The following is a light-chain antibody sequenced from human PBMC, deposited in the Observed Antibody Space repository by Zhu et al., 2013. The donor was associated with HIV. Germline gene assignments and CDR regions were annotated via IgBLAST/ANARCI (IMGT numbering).Light chain of an antibody. CDR3: QESYSTPMYS. CDR1: QSISSY. V-gene: IGKV1-39*01. J-gene: IGKJ2*03. CDR2: GAS. Sequence: DIQMTQSPSSLSASVGDRVTITCRASQSISSYLNWYQQKPGKAPKLLIYGASSLQSGIPSRFSGSGSGTDFTLSISSLQPEDFATYYCQESYSTPMYSFGQGTIPGDQT.